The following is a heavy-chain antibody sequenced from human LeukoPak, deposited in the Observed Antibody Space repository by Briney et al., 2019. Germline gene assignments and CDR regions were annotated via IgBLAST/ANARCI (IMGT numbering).Heavy chain of an antibody. Sequence: PGGSLRLSCAASGFTFDDYAMHWVRQAPGKGLEWVSGISWNSGSIDYADSVKGRFTISRDNAKNSLYLQMNSLRAEDTALYYCAKDGGYSSSWCDYWGQGTLVTVSS. CDR3: AKDGGYSSSWCDY. D-gene: IGHD6-13*01. J-gene: IGHJ4*02. V-gene: IGHV3-9*01. CDR2: ISWNSGSI. CDR1: GFTFDDYA.